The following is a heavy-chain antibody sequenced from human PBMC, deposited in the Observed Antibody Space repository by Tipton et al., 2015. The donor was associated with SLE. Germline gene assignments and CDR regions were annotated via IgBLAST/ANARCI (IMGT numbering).Heavy chain of an antibody. J-gene: IGHJ5*02. CDR3: ANDYGGSRGYDNCFDP. V-gene: IGHV4-59*01. Sequence: TLSLTCTVSGGSIRSYYWSWIRQPPGKGLERIAYIHSSGSTNYNPSLKSRVTISADTSKNQFSLKVSSVTAADSAVYYCANDYGGSRGYDNCFDPWGQGILVTVSS. CDR2: IHSSGST. CDR1: GGSIRSYY. D-gene: IGHD5-12*01.